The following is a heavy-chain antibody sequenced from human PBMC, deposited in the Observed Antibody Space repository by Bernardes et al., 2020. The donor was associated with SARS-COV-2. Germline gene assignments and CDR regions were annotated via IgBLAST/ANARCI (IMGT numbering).Heavy chain of an antibody. CDR2: IYPGDSDT. Sequence: GASLKISCKGSGYSFTSYWIGWVRQMPGKGLEWMGIIYPGDSDTRYSPSFQGQVTISADKSISTAYLQWSSLKASDTAMYYCARHHSSSWSPLDYWGQGTLVTVSS. D-gene: IGHD6-13*01. V-gene: IGHV5-51*01. J-gene: IGHJ4*02. CDR3: ARHHSSSWSPLDY. CDR1: GYSFTSYW.